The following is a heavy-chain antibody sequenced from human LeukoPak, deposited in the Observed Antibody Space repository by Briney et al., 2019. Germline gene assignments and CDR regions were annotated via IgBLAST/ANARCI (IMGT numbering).Heavy chain of an antibody. V-gene: IGHV1-8*01. CDR1: GYTFTGYD. CDR2: MNPNSGNT. J-gene: IGHJ4*02. CDR3: ARGVLLWFGDPYYFDY. Sequence: ASVKVSCKASGYTFTGYDINWVRQATGQGLEWMGWMNPNSGNTGYAQKFQGRVTMTRNTSISTAYMELSSLRSEDTAVYYCARGVLLWFGDPYYFDYWGQGTLVTVSS. D-gene: IGHD3-10*01.